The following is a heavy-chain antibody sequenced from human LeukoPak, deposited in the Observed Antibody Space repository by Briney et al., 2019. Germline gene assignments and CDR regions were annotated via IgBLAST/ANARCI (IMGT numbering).Heavy chain of an antibody. CDR2: ISSSGTYI. Sequence: GGSLRLSCAASGFTFSSYSMNWVRQAPGKGLEWVSSISSSGTYIDYADSVKGRITISRDNAKNSLFLQMHSLRAVDTAVYYCARAGDPEYWGQGTLVIVPP. CDR1: GFTFSSYS. V-gene: IGHV3-21*01. D-gene: IGHD3-10*01. CDR3: ARAGDPEY. J-gene: IGHJ4*02.